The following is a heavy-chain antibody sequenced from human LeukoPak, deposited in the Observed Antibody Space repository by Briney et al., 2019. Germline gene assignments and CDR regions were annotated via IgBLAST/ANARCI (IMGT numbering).Heavy chain of an antibody. CDR1: GGSISSYY. V-gene: IGHV4-59*01. CDR3: ARVHTSYGYDY. J-gene: IGHJ4*02. Sequence: PSETLSLTCTVSGGSISSYYWSWIRQPPGKGLEWIGCIYYSGSTNYNPSLKSRVTISVDTSKNQFSLKLSSVTAADTAVYYCARVHTSYGYDYWGQGTLVTVSS. CDR2: IYYSGST. D-gene: IGHD5-18*01.